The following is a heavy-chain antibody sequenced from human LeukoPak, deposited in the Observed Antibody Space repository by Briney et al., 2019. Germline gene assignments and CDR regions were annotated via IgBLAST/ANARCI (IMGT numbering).Heavy chain of an antibody. Sequence: SETLSLTCTVSGGSISSHYWSWIRQPPGKGLEWIGYIYYSGSTNYNPSLKSRVTISVDTSKNQFSLQLSSVTAADTAVYYCASRIWSGIYYDMGAFEIWGQGTMVTVSS. V-gene: IGHV4-59*11. CDR2: IYYSGST. D-gene: IGHD3-10*02. CDR1: GGSISSHY. CDR3: ASRIWSGIYYDMGAFEI. J-gene: IGHJ3*02.